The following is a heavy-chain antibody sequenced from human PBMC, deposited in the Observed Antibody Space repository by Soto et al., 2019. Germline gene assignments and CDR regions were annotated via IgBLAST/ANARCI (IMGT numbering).Heavy chain of an antibody. CDR2: LKQDGSEN. J-gene: IGHJ6*02. CDR1: GFTFSDYW. V-gene: IGHV3-7*04. Sequence: EVQLVESGGGLVQPGGSLRLSCVASGFTFSDYWMSWVRQAPGKGLEWVATLKQDGSENYYYVDSVKGRFTSSRDNFKNSLYLQMYSLRVEDTAVYYCARAGHYSLSWSMDVWGQGTTVTVSS. D-gene: IGHD3-10*01. CDR3: ARAGHYSLSWSMDV.